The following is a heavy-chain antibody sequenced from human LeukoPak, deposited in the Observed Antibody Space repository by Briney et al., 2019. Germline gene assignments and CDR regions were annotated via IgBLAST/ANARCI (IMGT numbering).Heavy chain of an antibody. Sequence: GTSVKASCKASGFTFTSSAMQWVRQARGQRLEWIGWIVVGSGNTNYAQKFQESVTITRDMSTSTAYMELSSLRSEDAAVYYCAAESSPAPFYYYGMDVWGQGTTVTVSS. D-gene: IGHD6-6*01. CDR2: IVVGSGNT. CDR3: AAESSPAPFYYYGMDV. V-gene: IGHV1-58*02. J-gene: IGHJ6*02. CDR1: GFTFTSSA.